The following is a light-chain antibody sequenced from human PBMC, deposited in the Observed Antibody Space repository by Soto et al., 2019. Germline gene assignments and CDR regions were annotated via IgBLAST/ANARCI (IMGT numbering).Light chain of an antibody. CDR1: QNIFDF. J-gene: IGKJ1*01. CDR2: AAS. CDR3: QQTYNTPQT. Sequence: DTQMTQSPSSLSASVADRVTITCRASQNIFDFLNWYQQKPGKAPKLLIYAASSLQSGVPSRFSGSGSGTDFTLTISSLQPEDFATYYCQQTYNTPQTFGQGTKVDIK. V-gene: IGKV1-39*01.